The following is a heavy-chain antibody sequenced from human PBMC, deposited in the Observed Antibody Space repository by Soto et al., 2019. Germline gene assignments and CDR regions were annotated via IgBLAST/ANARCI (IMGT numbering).Heavy chain of an antibody. Sequence: SETLSLTCAVYGGSLSGYYWSWIRQPPGKGLEWIGEINHSGSTNYNPSLKSRVTISVDTSKNQFSLKLSSVTAADTAVYYCASKGAITGTTYYYYGMDVWGQGTTVTSP. V-gene: IGHV4-34*01. D-gene: IGHD1-7*01. J-gene: IGHJ6*02. CDR3: ASKGAITGTTYYYYGMDV. CDR1: GGSLSGYY. CDR2: INHSGST.